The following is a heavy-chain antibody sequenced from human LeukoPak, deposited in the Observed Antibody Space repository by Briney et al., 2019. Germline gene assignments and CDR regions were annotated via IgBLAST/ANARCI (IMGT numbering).Heavy chain of an antibody. J-gene: IGHJ3*02. Sequence: SETLSLTCTVSGGSISSGSYYWSWLRQPAGKGLEWLGRMYSSGSTNYNPSLKSRVTMSVDTSKNQFSLKLSSVTAADTAVYYCAREWEYSDSKNAFDIWGQGTMVTVSS. CDR2: MYSSGST. V-gene: IGHV4-61*02. D-gene: IGHD5-18*01. CDR3: AREWEYSDSKNAFDI. CDR1: GGSISSGSYY.